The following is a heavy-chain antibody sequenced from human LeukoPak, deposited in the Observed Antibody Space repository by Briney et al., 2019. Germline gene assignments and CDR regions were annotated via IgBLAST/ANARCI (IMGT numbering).Heavy chain of an antibody. CDR1: GFTFSSYG. CDR2: ISYDGSNK. D-gene: IGHD4-17*01. V-gene: IGHV3-30*18. Sequence: GGSLRLSCAASGFTFSSYGMHWVRQAPGKGLEWVAVISYDGSNKYYADSVKGRFTISRDNSKNTLYLQMNSLRAEDTAVYYCAKDDLDYGDFHFDYWGQGTLVTVSS. CDR3: AKDDLDYGDFHFDY. J-gene: IGHJ4*02.